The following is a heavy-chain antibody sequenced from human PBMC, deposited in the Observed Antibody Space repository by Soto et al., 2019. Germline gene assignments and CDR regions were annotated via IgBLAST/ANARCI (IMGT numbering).Heavy chain of an antibody. J-gene: IGHJ4*02. V-gene: IGHV4-59*01. CDR2: VYYTEST. CDR1: GGSISGSY. D-gene: IGHD6-19*01. Sequence: SETLSLTCSVSGGSISGSYWSWIRQSPGKGLEWLGYVYYTESTNYSPSLRSRVSISVDTSKNEFSLRLSSVTAAGTAVYFCARSVAVPGAHIDYWGQGTQVTVSS. CDR3: ARSVAVPGAHIDY.